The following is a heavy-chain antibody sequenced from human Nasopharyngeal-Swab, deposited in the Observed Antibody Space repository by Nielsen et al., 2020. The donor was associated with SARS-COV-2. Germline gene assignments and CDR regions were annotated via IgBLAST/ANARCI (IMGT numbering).Heavy chain of an antibody. CDR1: GGSISSSSYY. Sequence: SETLSLTCTVSGGSISSSSYYWGWIRQPPGKGLEWIGSIYYSGSTYYNPSLKSRVTISVDTSKNQFSLKLSSVTAADTAVYYCARRGAVVRGGYYFDYWGQGTLVTVSS. J-gene: IGHJ4*02. CDR2: IYYSGST. V-gene: IGHV4-39*01. D-gene: IGHD6-19*01. CDR3: ARRGAVVRGGYYFDY.